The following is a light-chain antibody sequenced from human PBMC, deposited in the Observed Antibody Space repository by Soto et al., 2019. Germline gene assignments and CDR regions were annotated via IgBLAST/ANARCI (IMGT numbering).Light chain of an antibody. CDR2: DVS. CDR1: SGDVGAYNY. Sequence: QSALTQPASVSGSPGQSITISCTGTSGDVGAYNYVSWYQQHPGKAPRLMIYDVSNRPSGASNRFSGSKSGNTASLTISGLQAKDEADYYCSSFTNTYSYVFGTGTKLTVL. CDR3: SSFTNTYSYV. V-gene: IGLV2-14*01. J-gene: IGLJ1*01.